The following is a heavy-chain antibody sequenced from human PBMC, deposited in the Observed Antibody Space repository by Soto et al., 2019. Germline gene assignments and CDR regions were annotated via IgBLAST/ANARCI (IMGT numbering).Heavy chain of an antibody. CDR1: GYTFTGYY. Sequence: ASVKVACKASGYTFTGYYMHWVRQAPGQGLEWMGWINPNSGGTNYAQKFQGRVTMTRDTSISTAYMELSRLRSDDTAVYYCARDLLHLVGPRYGMDVWGQGTTGTVSS. D-gene: IGHD3-3*01. V-gene: IGHV1-2*02. CDR2: INPNSGGT. CDR3: ARDLLHLVGPRYGMDV. J-gene: IGHJ6*02.